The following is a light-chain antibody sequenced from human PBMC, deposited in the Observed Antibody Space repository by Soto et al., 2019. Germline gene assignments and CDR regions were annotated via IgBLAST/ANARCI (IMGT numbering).Light chain of an antibody. V-gene: IGKV1-27*01. CDR3: QKYSSVPV. J-gene: IGKJ3*01. CDR2: AAS. CDR1: QGIRNF. Sequence: DIQMNQSPTSLSASVGDRVTITCRASQGIRNFVAWYQQKPGKAPKLLIYAASTLQSGVPSRFSGSGSGTDFTLTINSLQPEDVATYSCQKYSSVPVFGPGTKVEIK.